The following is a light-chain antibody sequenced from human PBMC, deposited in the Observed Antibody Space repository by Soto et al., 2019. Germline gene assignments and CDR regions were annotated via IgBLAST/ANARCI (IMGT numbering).Light chain of an antibody. CDR3: QQYGSSPGT. J-gene: IGKJ1*01. CDR2: DTS. V-gene: IGKV3-20*01. CDR1: QSVRDNY. Sequence: EIVLTQSPGTAVLSPGGRATLSFRASQSVRDNYLAWYQQKPGEAPSILIFDTSRRDTGIPDRFTGRGSGTDFALTISRVEAQDIEVYFCQQYGSSPGTFGQGTKVDIK.